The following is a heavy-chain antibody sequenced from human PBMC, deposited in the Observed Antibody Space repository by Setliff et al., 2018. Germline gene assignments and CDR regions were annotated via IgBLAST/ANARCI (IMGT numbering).Heavy chain of an antibody. D-gene: IGHD3-3*01. CDR2: TIPIFGTT. Sequence: ASVKVSCKASGGTFSSYGISWVRQAPGQGLEWMGGTIPIFGTTDYAQKFQGRVTITTDESTSTAYMELYSLRSEDTAVYYFARSPAGLGIVYLDPWGQGTLVTVSS. V-gene: IGHV1-69*05. J-gene: IGHJ5*02. CDR3: ARSPAGLGIVYLDP. CDR1: GGTFSSYG.